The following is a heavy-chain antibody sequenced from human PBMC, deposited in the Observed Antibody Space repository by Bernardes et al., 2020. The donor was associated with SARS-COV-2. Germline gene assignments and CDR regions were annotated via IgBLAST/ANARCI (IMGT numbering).Heavy chain of an antibody. CDR2: INPNSGGT. J-gene: IGHJ3*02. Sequence: ASVKVSCKASGYTFTGYYMHWVRQAPGQGLEWMGRINPNSGGTNYAQKFQGRVTMTRDTSISTAYMELSRLRSDDTAVYYCARETADRRAFDIWGQGTMVTVSS. CDR1: GYTFTGYY. CDR3: ARETADRRAFDI. V-gene: IGHV1-2*06.